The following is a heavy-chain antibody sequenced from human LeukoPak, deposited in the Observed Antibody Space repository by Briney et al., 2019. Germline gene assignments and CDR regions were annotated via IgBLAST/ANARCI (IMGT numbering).Heavy chain of an antibody. CDR3: AKDRRGGWYVNWFDP. V-gene: IGHV3-23*01. Sequence: GGSLRLSCAASGFTFSSYGMSWVRQAPGKGLEWVSAISGSGGSTYYADSVKGRFTISRDNSKNTLYLQMNSLRAEDTAVYYCAKDRRGGWYVNWFDPWGQGTLVTVSS. CDR1: GFTFSSYG. D-gene: IGHD6-19*01. CDR2: ISGSGGST. J-gene: IGHJ5*02.